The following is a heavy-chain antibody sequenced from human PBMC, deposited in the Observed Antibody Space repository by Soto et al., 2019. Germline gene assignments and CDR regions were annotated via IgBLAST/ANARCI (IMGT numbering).Heavy chain of an antibody. J-gene: IGHJ5*02. V-gene: IGHV4-34*01. Sequence: SETLSLTCAVYGGSFSGYYWSWIRQPPGKGLEWIGEINHSGSTNYNPSLKSRVTISVDTSKNQFSLKLSSVTAADTAVYYCARGACIFLEWFDFQGGFDLWGQGTLVTVSS. CDR3: ARGACIFLEWFDFQGGFDL. CDR1: GGSFSGYY. D-gene: IGHD3-3*01. CDR2: INHSGST.